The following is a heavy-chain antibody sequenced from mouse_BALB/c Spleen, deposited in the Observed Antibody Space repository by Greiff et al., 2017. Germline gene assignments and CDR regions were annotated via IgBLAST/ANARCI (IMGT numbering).Heavy chain of an antibody. V-gene: IGHV14-3*02. D-gene: IGHD1-1*01. CDR1: GFNIKDTY. Sequence: VQLKESGAELVKPGASVKLSCTASGFNIKDTYMHWVKQRPEQGLEWIGRIDPANGNTKYDPKFQGKATITADTSSNTAYLQLSSLTSEDTAVYYCAGGDYGRVYWGQGTTLTVSS. CDR2: IDPANGNT. CDR3: AGGDYGRVY. J-gene: IGHJ2*01.